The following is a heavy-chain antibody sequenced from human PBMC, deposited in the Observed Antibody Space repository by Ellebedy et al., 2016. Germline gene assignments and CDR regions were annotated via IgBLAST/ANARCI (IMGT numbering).Heavy chain of an antibody. CDR1: GGSISSYY. CDR3: ARDGYSSSWYRGAFDY. D-gene: IGHD6-13*01. J-gene: IGHJ4*02. V-gene: IGHV4-59*01. CDR2: IYYSGST. Sequence: SETLSLXCTVSGGSISSYYWSWIRQPPGKGLEWIGYIYYSGSTNYNPSLKSRVTISVDTSKNQFSLKLSSVTAADTAVYYCARDGYSSSWYRGAFDYWGQGTLVTVSS.